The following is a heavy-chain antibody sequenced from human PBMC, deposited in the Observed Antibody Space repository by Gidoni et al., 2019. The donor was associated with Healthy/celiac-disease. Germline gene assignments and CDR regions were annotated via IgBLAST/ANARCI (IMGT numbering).Heavy chain of an antibody. Sequence: EVQLVESGGGLIQPGGSLRLSCAASGFTVRSNYMSCVRQAPGKGLEWVSVIYSGGSTYYADSVKGRFTISRDNSKNTLYLQMNSLRAEDTAVYYCARGPPQQLEAYYYYGMDVWGQGTTVTVSS. CDR3: ARGPPQQLEAYYYYGMDV. CDR1: GFTVRSNY. V-gene: IGHV3-53*01. J-gene: IGHJ6*02. CDR2: IYSGGST. D-gene: IGHD6-13*01.